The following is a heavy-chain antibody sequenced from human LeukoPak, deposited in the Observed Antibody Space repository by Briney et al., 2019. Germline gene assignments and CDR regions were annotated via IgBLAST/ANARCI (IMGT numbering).Heavy chain of an antibody. D-gene: IGHD5-24*01. Sequence: GGSLRLSCVASGFPFSSYWMTWVRQAPGKGLEWVANIKQDGSKKSYVDSVKGRFTISRENAKNSLYLQMNSLRAEDTAIYYCTRVGYIDEGIDYWGQGTLVTVSS. CDR1: GFPFSSYW. V-gene: IGHV3-7*04. CDR2: IKQDGSKK. J-gene: IGHJ4*02. CDR3: TRVGYIDEGIDY.